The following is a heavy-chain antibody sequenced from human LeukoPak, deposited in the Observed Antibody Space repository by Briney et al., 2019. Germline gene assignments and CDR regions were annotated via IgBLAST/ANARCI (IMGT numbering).Heavy chain of an antibody. J-gene: IGHJ3*02. D-gene: IGHD2-8*01. CDR3: AKALPGVPFDI. CDR2: ISYDGSNK. CDR1: GFTFSSYG. Sequence: QPGGSLRLSCAASGFTFSSYGMHWVRQAPGKGLEWVAVISYDGSNKYYADSVKGRFTISRDNSKNTLYLQMNSLRAEDTAVYYCAKALPGVPFDIWGQGTMVTVSS. V-gene: IGHV3-30*18.